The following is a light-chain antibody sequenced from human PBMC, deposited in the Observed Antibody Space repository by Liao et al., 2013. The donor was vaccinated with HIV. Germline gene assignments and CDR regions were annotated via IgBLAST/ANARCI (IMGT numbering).Light chain of an antibody. CDR1: DWVDKR. CDR2: DHS. CDR3: QAWDSSATVV. J-gene: IGLJ2*01. V-gene: IGLV3-1*01. Sequence: SYELTQPPSVSVSPGQTANITCSGGDWVDKRASWYQQRPGQSPVLIIYDHSKRPSGIPERFSGSTSGSTATLTISGTQAMDEADYFCQAWDSSATVVFGGGTKVTVL.